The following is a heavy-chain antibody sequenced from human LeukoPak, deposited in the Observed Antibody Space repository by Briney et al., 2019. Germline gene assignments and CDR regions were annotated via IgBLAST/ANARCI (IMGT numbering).Heavy chain of an antibody. J-gene: IGHJ4*02. Sequence: SESLSLTCTVSGYSISRGYYWGWIRQPPGKGLEWIGSIYHSGRTFYNPSLKSRVTISVDTSKNQFSLKLSSVTAADTAVYYCARGTKYGWFGELLYTPYDYWGQGTLVTVSS. V-gene: IGHV4-38-2*02. D-gene: IGHD3-10*01. CDR2: IYHSGRT. CDR1: GYSISRGYY. CDR3: ARGTKYGWFGELLYTPYDY.